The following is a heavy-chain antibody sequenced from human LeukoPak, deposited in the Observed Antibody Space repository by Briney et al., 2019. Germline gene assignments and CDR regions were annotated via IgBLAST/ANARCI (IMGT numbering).Heavy chain of an antibody. CDR3: ARRTSWSMLKSYWFDP. V-gene: IGHV4-34*01. CDR2: INHSGST. Sequence: TTSETLSLTCAVYGGSFSGYYWSWIRQPPGKGLEWIGEINHSGSTNYNPSLKSRVTISVDTSKNQFSLKLSSVTAADTAVYYCARRTSWSMLKSYWFDPWGQGTLVTVSS. CDR1: GGSFSGYY. J-gene: IGHJ5*02. D-gene: IGHD2-8*02.